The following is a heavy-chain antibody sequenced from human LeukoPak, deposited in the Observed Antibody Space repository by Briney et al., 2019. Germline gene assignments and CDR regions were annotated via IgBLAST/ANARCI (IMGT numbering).Heavy chain of an antibody. CDR1: GLTFSSYA. D-gene: IGHD5-18*01. Sequence: GGSLRLSCAASGLTFSSYAMSWVGQAPGKGLEWVSAISGSGGSTYYADSVKGRFTISRDNSKNTLYLQMNSLRAEDTAVYYCAKGLRGYSYSYADYWGQGTLVTVSS. V-gene: IGHV3-23*01. J-gene: IGHJ4*02. CDR2: ISGSGGST. CDR3: AKGLRGYSYSYADY.